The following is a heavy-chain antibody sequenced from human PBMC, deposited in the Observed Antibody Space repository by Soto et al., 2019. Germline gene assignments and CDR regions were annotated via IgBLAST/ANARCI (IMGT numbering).Heavy chain of an antibody. CDR1: GGTFSSYA. CDR3: ARGVVVVPADIYYYGMDV. V-gene: IGHV1-69*01. Sequence: QVQLVQSGAEVKKPGSSVKVSCKASGGTFSSYAISWVRQAPGQGLEWMGGIIPIFGTANYAQKFQGRVTITADESTSTAYMELSSLRSEDTAVYYWARGVVVVPADIYYYGMDVWGQGTTVTVSS. J-gene: IGHJ6*02. D-gene: IGHD2-2*01. CDR2: IIPIFGTA.